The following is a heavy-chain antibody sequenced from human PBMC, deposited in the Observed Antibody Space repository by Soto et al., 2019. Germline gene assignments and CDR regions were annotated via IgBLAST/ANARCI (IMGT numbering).Heavy chain of an antibody. CDR2: IYYSGST. CDR1: GGSISSSSYY. CDR3: ARHGGSPSGGSCNTCAEYFQH. V-gene: IGHV4-39*01. J-gene: IGHJ1*01. D-gene: IGHD2-15*01. Sequence: QLQLQESGPGLVKPSETLSLTCTVSGGSISSSSYYWGWIRQPPGKGLEWIGSIYYSGSTYYNPSLKSRVTISVDASKNQFSLKLSSVTAADTAVYYCARHGGSPSGGSCNTCAEYFQHWGQGTLVTVSS.